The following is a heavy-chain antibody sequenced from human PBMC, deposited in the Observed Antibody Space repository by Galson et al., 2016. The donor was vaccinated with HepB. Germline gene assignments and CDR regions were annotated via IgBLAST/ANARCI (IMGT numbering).Heavy chain of an antibody. CDR2: ISGSGGSK. V-gene: IGHV3-23*01. CDR3: AKDRIVVVPAAYSI. CDR1: GFTFSSYA. J-gene: IGHJ4*02. Sequence: SLRLSCAASGFTFSSYAMSWVRQAPGKGLECVSAISGSGGSKYYADSVKGRFTISRDNSKNTLYLQMNSLRAEDTAVYYCAKDRIVVVPAAYSIWGQGTLVTVSS. D-gene: IGHD2-2*01.